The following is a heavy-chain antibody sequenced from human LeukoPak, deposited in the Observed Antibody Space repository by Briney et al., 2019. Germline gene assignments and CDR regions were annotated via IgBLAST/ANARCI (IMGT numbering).Heavy chain of an antibody. CDR2: ISSSSSYI. D-gene: IGHD4-17*01. J-gene: IGHJ4*02. V-gene: IGHV3-21*01. CDR1: GFTFSSYS. Sequence: GGSLRLSCAASGFTFSSYSMNWVRQAPGKGLEWVSSISSSSSYIYYADSVKGRFTISRDNAKNSLYLQMNSLRAEDTAVYYCASSAVTHSVYYFDYWGLGTLVTVSS. CDR3: ASSAVTHSVYYFDY.